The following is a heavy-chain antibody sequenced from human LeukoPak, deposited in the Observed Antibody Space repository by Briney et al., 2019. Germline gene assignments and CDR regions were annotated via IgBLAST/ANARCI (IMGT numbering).Heavy chain of an antibody. CDR2: ISYSGST. CDR1: GVSISNYY. Sequence: SETLSLTCSVSGVSISNYYWGWIRQLPGRGLEWIAYISYSGSTSYSPSLRSRVTISIDTSKNQFSLNLNSVTAADTGIYYCARGDGALAGVPDYWAQGALVPVSS. V-gene: IGHV4-59*01. CDR3: ARGDGALAGVPDY. J-gene: IGHJ4*02. D-gene: IGHD3-10*01.